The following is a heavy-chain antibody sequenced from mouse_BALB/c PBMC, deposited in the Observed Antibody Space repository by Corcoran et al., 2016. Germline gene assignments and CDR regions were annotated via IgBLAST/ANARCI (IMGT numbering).Heavy chain of an antibody. CDR1: GYTFTNYG. J-gene: IGHJ4*01. CDR2: INTYNGEP. Sequence: QIQLVQSGPELKKPGETVKVSCKASGYTFTNYGMNWVKQAPGKGLKWMGWINTYNGEPTYADDFKGRFAFSLETSASTAYLQINNLKNEDTATYFCAITTEVADYYVMDYWGQGTSVTVSS. CDR3: AITTEVADYYVMDY. V-gene: IGHV9-3-1*01. D-gene: IGHD1-1*01.